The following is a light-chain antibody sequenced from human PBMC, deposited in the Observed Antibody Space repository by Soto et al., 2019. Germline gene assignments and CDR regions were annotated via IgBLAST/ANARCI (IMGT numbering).Light chain of an antibody. CDR3: QKYNSAPQT. V-gene: IGKV1-27*01. J-gene: IGKJ1*01. CDR1: QDFNDY. CDR2: AVS. Sequence: DIQMTQSPSSLSASVGDRVTITCRASQDFNDYLAWYQHKPGKVPELLTYAVSTLQSGVPSRFSGGGSGTDFTLTISSLQPEDVATYYCQKYNSAPQTFGQGTKVEI.